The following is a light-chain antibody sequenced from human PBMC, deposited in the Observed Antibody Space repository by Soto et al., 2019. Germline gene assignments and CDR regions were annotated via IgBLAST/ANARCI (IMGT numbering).Light chain of an antibody. CDR2: DVT. V-gene: IGLV2-14*03. CDR3: SSYTTRNTEV. CDR1: SSDVGAFNY. J-gene: IGLJ1*01. Sequence: QSALTQPASLSGSPGQSISISCIGNSSDVGAFNYVSWCQHHPGKAPQLIIYDVTSRPSGVSNRFSASKSGNTASLTISGLQAEDEADYYCSSYTTRNTEVFGTGTKVTVL.